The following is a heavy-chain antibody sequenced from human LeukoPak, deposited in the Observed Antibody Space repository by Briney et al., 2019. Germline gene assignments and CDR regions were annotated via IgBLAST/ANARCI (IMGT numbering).Heavy chain of an antibody. V-gene: IGHV1-69*13. CDR1: GGTFSSYG. D-gene: IGHD5-18*01. CDR2: IIPALGTA. J-gene: IGHJ4*02. CDR3: ARGQDTAMADY. Sequence: SVKVSCKASGGTFSSYGISWVRQAPGQGLEWMGGIIPALGTANYAQKFQGRVTITADESTSTAYMELSSLRSDDTAVYYCARGQDTAMADYWGQGTLVTVSS.